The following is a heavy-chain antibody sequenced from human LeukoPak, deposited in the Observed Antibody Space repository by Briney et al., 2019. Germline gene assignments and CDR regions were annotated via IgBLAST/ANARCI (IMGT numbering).Heavy chain of an antibody. Sequence: SETLSLTCAVYGGSFSGYYWSWIRQPPGKGLEWIGEINHSGSTNYNPSLKSRVTISVDTSKNQFSLKLSSVTAADTAVYYCASDKDSSSLAVYWGQGTLVTVSS. CDR1: GGSFSGYY. V-gene: IGHV4-34*01. J-gene: IGHJ4*02. D-gene: IGHD6-6*01. CDR3: ASDKDSSSLAVY. CDR2: INHSGST.